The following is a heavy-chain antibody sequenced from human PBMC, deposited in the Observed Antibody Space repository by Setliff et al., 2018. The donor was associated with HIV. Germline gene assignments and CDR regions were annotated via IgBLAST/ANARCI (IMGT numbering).Heavy chain of an antibody. V-gene: IGHV1-3*04. CDR1: GDTVTGHS. CDR2: LNTGNGKT. D-gene: IGHD3-3*01. Sequence: ASVKVSCKAFGDTVTGHSIHWVRQAPGQRLEWMGWLNTGNGKTKYSQRFQDRVTFTRDTSARTAYMELRSLRSEDSAVYYCARDRDNFWSGPFYYWGQGTLVTVSS. CDR3: ARDRDNFWSGPFYY. J-gene: IGHJ4*02.